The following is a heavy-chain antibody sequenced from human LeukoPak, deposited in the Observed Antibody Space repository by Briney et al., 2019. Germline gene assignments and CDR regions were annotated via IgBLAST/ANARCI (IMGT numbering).Heavy chain of an antibody. J-gene: IGHJ4*02. CDR1: GFTFSNYA. Sequence: GGSLRLSCAASGFTFSNYAMTWVRQAPGKGLEWVSGISGSGGSTYYADSVKGRFTTSRDNSKNTLYLQMNSLRAEDTAVYYCARDGYSYGYGDYWGQGTLVTVSS. CDR2: ISGSGGST. V-gene: IGHV3-23*01. D-gene: IGHD5-18*01. CDR3: ARDGYSYGYGDY.